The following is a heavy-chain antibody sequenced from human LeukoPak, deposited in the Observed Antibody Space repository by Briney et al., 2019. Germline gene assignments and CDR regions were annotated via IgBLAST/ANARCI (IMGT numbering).Heavy chain of an antibody. D-gene: IGHD6-13*01. V-gene: IGHV3-23*01. J-gene: IGHJ4*02. Sequence: GGSLRLSCAASGFTFSTYSMSWVRQAPGKGLEWVSGISGTGDSTYYADSVKGRFTISRDNSKNMVFLQMNSLRAEDTAVYYCAKVVAAAGPVDYWGQGTLVTVSS. CDR2: ISGTGDST. CDR1: GFTFSTYS. CDR3: AKVVAAAGPVDY.